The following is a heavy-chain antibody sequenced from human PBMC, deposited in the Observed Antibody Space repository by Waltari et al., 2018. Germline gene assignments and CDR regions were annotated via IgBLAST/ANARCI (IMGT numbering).Heavy chain of an antibody. CDR3: ARVPIPWYYFDY. J-gene: IGHJ4*02. CDR2: IYDFGST. CDR1: GGSVTSDGYY. V-gene: IGHV4-61*08. D-gene: IGHD2-2*02. Sequence: QVQLQESGPGLVKPSETLSLPCTVSGGSVTSDGYYWSWIRQPPGKGLEWIGYIYDFGSTNYNPSLKSRVTISVDTSKNQFSLKLSSVTAADTAVYYCARVPIPWYYFDYWGQGTLVTVSS.